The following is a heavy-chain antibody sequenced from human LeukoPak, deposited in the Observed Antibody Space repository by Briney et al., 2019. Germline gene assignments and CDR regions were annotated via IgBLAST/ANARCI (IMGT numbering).Heavy chain of an antibody. Sequence: PGGSLRLSCAASGFTFSSYEMNWVRQAPGKGLEWVSYISSSGSTIYYADSVKGRFTISRDNSKNTLYLQMNSLRAEDTAVYYCAKDSAKKYDDYWGQGTLVTVSS. CDR1: GFTFSSYE. CDR3: AKDSAKKYDDY. D-gene: IGHD2/OR15-2a*01. J-gene: IGHJ4*02. CDR2: ISSSGSTI. V-gene: IGHV3-48*03.